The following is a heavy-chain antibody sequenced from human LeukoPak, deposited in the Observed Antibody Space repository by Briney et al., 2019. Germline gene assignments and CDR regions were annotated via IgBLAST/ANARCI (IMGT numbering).Heavy chain of an antibody. CDR2: ISWNSGSI. Sequence: GRSLRLSCAASGFTFDDYAMHWVRQAPGKGLEWVSGISWNSGSIGYADSVKGRFTISRDNAKNSLYLQMNSLRAEDTALYYCAKVEDSGSYPDWYFDLWGRGTLVTVSS. V-gene: IGHV3-9*01. D-gene: IGHD1-26*01. J-gene: IGHJ2*01. CDR1: GFTFDDYA. CDR3: AKVEDSGSYPDWYFDL.